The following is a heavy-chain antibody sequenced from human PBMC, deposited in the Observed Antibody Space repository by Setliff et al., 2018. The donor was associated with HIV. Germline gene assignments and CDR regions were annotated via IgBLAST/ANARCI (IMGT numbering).Heavy chain of an antibody. V-gene: IGHV3-15*01. CDR1: GFTFRNAW. J-gene: IGHJ4*02. CDR2: IKTTTDGGAT. Sequence: GGSLRLSCAASGFTFRNAWMNWVRQAPGKGLEWVGRIKTTTDGGATHYAAPVKGRFNISRDDSKSILHLQMSSLKTEDTAVYYCTTAWGGSYHGWNYWGQGTLVTVSS. D-gene: IGHD1-26*01. CDR3: TTAWGGSYHGWNY.